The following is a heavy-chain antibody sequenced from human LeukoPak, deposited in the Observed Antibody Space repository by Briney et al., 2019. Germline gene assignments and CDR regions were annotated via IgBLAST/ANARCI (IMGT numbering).Heavy chain of an antibody. Sequence: SSVKVSCKASGGTFSSYAISWVRQAPGQGLEWMGGIIPIFGTANYAQKFQGRVTITADESTSTAYMELSSLRSEDTAVYYCARAYSSGRNFDYWGQETLVTVSS. CDR3: ARAYSSGRNFDY. CDR1: GGTFSSYA. D-gene: IGHD6-19*01. CDR2: IIPIFGTA. J-gene: IGHJ4*02. V-gene: IGHV1-69*01.